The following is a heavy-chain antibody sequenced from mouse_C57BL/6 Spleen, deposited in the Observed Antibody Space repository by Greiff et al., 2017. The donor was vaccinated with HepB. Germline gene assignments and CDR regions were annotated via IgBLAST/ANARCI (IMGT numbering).Heavy chain of an antibody. CDR3: AYDGSTLYYYAMDY. CDR2: IYPGDGDT. D-gene: IGHD2-3*01. V-gene: IGHV1-82*01. J-gene: IGHJ4*01. Sequence: VQLQQSGPELVKPGASVKISCKASGYAFSSSWMNWVKQRPGKGLEWIGRIYPGDGDTNYNGKFKGKATLTADKSSSTAYMQLSSLTSEDSAVYFCAYDGSTLYYYAMDYWGQGTSVTVSS. CDR1: GYAFSSSW.